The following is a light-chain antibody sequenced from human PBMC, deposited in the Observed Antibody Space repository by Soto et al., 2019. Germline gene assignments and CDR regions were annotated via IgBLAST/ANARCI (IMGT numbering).Light chain of an antibody. CDR2: DTS. CDR1: TGAVTSGHY. CDR3: LLSDSGALAV. Sequence: QAVVTQEPSLTVSPGGTVTLTCSSTTGAVTSGHYPYWFQQNPGQAPRTLIYDTSNKHSWTPARFSGSLLGGKAALTVSGAQPEDEAEYYCLLSDSGALAVFGGGTQLTVL. V-gene: IGLV7-46*01. J-gene: IGLJ7*01.